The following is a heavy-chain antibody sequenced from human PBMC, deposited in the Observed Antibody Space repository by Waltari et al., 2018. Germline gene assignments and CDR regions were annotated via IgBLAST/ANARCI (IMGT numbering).Heavy chain of an antibody. CDR1: GGSISSGGYY. J-gene: IGHJ4*02. D-gene: IGHD4-17*01. CDR3: ARVDGDLLLY. Sequence: GGSISSGGYYWSWIRQHPGKGLEWIGYIYYSGSTYYNPSLKSRVTISVDTSKNQFSLKLSSVTAADTAVYYCARVDGDLLLYWGQGTLVTVSS. V-gene: IGHV4-31*02. CDR2: IYYSGST.